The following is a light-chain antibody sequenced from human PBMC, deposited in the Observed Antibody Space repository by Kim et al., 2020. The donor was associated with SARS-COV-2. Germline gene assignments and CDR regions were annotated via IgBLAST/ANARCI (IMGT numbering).Light chain of an antibody. CDR1: SGSIATNY. J-gene: IGLJ3*02. V-gene: IGLV6-57*03. CDR3: QSYDDTSVRV. CDR2: QND. Sequence: KTVTSSCARSSGSIATNYVQWYQQRPGRAPTTLIYQNDQRPSGVPDRFSGSIDTSSNSASLSISGLKTEDEADYYCQSYDDTSVRVFGGGTQLTVL.